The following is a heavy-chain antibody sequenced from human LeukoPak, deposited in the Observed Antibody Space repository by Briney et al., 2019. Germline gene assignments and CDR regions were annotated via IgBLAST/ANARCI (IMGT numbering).Heavy chain of an antibody. V-gene: IGHV1-2*02. Sequence: ASVKVSCKSSGYTFTDYYMYWVRQAPGQGLEWMGWINPNSGGTNYAQKFQGRVTMTRDTSISTVYMALSRLRSDDTAVYYCARTLSGTPMVTLDYWGQGTLVTVSS. CDR3: ARTLSGTPMVTLDY. D-gene: IGHD5-18*01. J-gene: IGHJ4*02. CDR1: GYTFTDYY. CDR2: INPNSGGT.